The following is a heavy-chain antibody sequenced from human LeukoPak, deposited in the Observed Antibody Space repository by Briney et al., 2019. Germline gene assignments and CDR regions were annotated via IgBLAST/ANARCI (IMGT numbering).Heavy chain of an antibody. V-gene: IGHV4-59*11. Sequence: PSETLSLTCNVSGASFESHYWTWIRQTPDKRLEWIGYYFDTGSTDYNPSLKSRVTMSVDRSKNQFFLSLKSMTAADTAVYYCVRTGWELLTTWGPGTPVTVSS. CDR2: YFDTGST. J-gene: IGHJ4*02. CDR1: GASFESHY. D-gene: IGHD4-23*01. CDR3: VRTGWELLTT.